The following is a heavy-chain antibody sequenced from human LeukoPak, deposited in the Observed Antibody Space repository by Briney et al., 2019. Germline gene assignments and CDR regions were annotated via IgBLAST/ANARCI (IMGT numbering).Heavy chain of an antibody. Sequence: ASVKVSCKASEYTFTGYYMHWVRQAPGQGLEWLGWINPNSGGTNYAQKFQGRVTMTRDTSISTAYMELTGLRSEDTAVYYCARGASGWLNDVFDIWGQGTMVTVSS. CDR1: EYTFTGYY. D-gene: IGHD6-19*01. CDR3: ARGASGWLNDVFDI. J-gene: IGHJ3*02. CDR2: INPNSGGT. V-gene: IGHV1-2*02.